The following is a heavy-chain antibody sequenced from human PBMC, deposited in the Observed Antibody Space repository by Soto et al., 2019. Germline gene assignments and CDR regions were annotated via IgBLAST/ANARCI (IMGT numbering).Heavy chain of an antibody. Sequence: ASVKVSCKASGGTFSSYAISWVRQAPGQGLEWMGGIIPIFGSANYAQKFQGRVTITADKSTSTAYMELSSLRSEDTAVYYCARAIAATEAFDIWGQGTMVTVSS. D-gene: IGHD6-13*01. CDR2: IIPIFGSA. J-gene: IGHJ3*02. V-gene: IGHV1-69*06. CDR3: ARAIAATEAFDI. CDR1: GGTFSSYA.